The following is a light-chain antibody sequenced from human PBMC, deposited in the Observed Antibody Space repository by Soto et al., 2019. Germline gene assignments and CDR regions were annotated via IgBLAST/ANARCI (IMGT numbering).Light chain of an antibody. V-gene: IGKV3-15*01. CDR2: GAS. CDR1: QSVGTN. J-gene: IGKJ4*01. CDR3: QQYNNWFT. Sequence: EIVMTQSPATLSVSPGERVSLSCWASQSVGTNLAWYQQKPGQAPRLLIYGASTRATGFPARFSGSGSGTEFTLTISSLQSEDFAVYYCQQYNNWFTFGGGTKVEIK.